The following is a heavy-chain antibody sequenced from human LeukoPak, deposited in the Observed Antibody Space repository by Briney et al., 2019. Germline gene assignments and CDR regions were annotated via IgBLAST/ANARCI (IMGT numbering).Heavy chain of an antibody. CDR1: GDSVSNNSAV. V-gene: IGHV6-1*01. J-gene: IGHJ4*02. D-gene: IGHD2-8*02. CDR2: TYYRSKWYN. Sequence: SQTLSLTYAISGDSVSNNSAVWNWIRQSPSRGLEWLGRTYYRSKWYNDYGASVKSRITVNPDTSKNQFSLRLNSVTPEDTAVYYCVRSQYWRFDDWGQGTLVTVSS. CDR3: VRSQYWRFDD.